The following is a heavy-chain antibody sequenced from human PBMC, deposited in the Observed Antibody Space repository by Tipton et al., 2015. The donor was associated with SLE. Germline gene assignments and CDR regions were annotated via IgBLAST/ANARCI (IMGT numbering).Heavy chain of an antibody. CDR2: IYETGTV. D-gene: IGHD3-10*01. Sequence: TLSLTSTVSGCPICRYYWGWIRQPAGKGLEWIGRIYETGTVNYNRSLKSRVTMSVDTSKNQFSLKLSSVTAADTAVYYCARHPIWFRDRGFDYWGQGTLVAVSS. V-gene: IGHV4-4*07. CDR3: ARHPIWFRDRGFDY. CDR1: GCPICRYY. J-gene: IGHJ4*02.